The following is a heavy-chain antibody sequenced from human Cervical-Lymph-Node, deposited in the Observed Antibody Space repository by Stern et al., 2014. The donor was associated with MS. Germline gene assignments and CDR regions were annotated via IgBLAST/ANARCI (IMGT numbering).Heavy chain of an antibody. J-gene: IGHJ4*02. D-gene: IGHD5-18*01. CDR2: NYTSGST. CDR1: GGSISSGSYY. V-gene: IGHV4-61*02. Sequence: VQLVESGPGLVKPSQTLSLTCTVSGGSISSGSYYWSWIRQPAGKGLEWIGRNYTSGSTNYNPSLKSRVTISVDTSKNQFFLKLSSVTAADTAVYYCAIVGYSYAFDYWGQGTLVTVSS. CDR3: AIVGYSYAFDY.